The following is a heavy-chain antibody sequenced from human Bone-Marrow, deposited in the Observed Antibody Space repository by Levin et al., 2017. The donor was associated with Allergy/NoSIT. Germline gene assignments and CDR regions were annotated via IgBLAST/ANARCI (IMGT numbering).Heavy chain of an antibody. Sequence: KAGGSLRLSCTVSGGSISSNSYYWGWIRQFPGKGLEWIASISYSGSTYHNPSLKSRVTISVDTSKNQFYLRLSSVAAADTAMYYCAKHWRGFDFDYWGQGTLVTVSS. V-gene: IGHV4-39*01. CDR1: GGSISSNSYY. CDR2: ISYSGST. D-gene: IGHD3-3*01. CDR3: AKHWRGFDFDY. J-gene: IGHJ4*02.